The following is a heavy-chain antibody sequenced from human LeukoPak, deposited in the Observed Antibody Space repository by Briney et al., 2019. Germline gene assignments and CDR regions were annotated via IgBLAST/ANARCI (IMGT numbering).Heavy chain of an antibody. V-gene: IGHV4-59*11. CDR3: ARDKYFLY. CDR2: IYYSGST. J-gene: IGHJ1*01. CDR1: GGSISGHY. Sequence: KPSEPLSLTCRVSGGSISGHYWTWIRQPPGKGLEWIGYIYYSGSTNYNPSLKTRVTISVDTSKNQFSLNLSSVTAADTAVYYCARDKYFLYWGQGTLVTVSS.